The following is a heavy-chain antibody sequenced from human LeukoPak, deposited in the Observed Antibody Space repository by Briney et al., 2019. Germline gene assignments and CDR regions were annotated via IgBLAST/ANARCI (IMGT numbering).Heavy chain of an antibody. Sequence: SETLSLTCSVSGGSVSSGISYWSWIRQPPGEGLEWIAYISDSGGSDYNPSLKSRVTISVDTSKNQFSLKLSSVTAADTAVYYCARDPSGYFNYWGQGTLVTVSS. J-gene: IGHJ4*02. V-gene: IGHV4-61*01. CDR1: GGSVSSGISY. CDR2: ISDSGGS. D-gene: IGHD3-22*01. CDR3: ARDPSGYFNY.